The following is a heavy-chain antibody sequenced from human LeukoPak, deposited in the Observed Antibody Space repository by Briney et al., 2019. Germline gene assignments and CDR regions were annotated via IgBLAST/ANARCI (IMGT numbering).Heavy chain of an antibody. CDR2: ISGSGGNT. CDR1: GFTFSSYA. J-gene: IGHJ5*02. CDR3: AKDPYNTAVANTNGWFDP. Sequence: AGGSLRLSCAASGFTFSSYAMSWVRRAPGKGLEWVSSISGSGGNTYYAQSVKGRFTISRDNSENTLYLQMDTLRADDTALYFCAKDPYNTAVANTNGWFDPWGRGTLVTVSS. D-gene: IGHD6-19*01. V-gene: IGHV3-23*01.